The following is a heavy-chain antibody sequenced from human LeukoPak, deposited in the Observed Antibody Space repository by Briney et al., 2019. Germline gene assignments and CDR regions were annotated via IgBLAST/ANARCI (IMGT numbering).Heavy chain of an antibody. CDR1: GYTFTGYY. V-gene: IGHV1-2*02. Sequence: ASVKVSCSASGYTFTGYYMHWVRQAPGQGREWMGWTHPNSGGTNYAQKFQGRVTMTRDTSISTAYMELSRLRSDDTAVYYCAGRSIAALRFDYWGQGTLVTVSS. CDR3: AGRSIAALRFDY. J-gene: IGHJ4*02. CDR2: THPNSGGT. D-gene: IGHD6-6*01.